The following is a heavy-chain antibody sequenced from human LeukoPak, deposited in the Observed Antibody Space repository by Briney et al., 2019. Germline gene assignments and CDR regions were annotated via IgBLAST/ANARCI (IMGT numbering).Heavy chain of an antibody. Sequence: GGSLRLSCAASGFTFSSYGMHWVRQAPGKGLEWVAVISYDGSNKYYADSVKGRFTISRDNSKNTLYLQMNSLRAEDTAAYYCACDPMYFDYWGQGTLVTVSS. J-gene: IGHJ4*02. CDR3: ACDPMYFDY. D-gene: IGHD2-2*01. CDR2: ISYDGSNK. CDR1: GFTFSSYG. V-gene: IGHV3-30*03.